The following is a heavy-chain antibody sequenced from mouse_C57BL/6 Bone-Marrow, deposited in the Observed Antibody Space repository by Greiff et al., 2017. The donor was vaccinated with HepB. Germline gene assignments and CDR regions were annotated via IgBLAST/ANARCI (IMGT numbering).Heavy chain of an antibody. J-gene: IGHJ3*01. D-gene: IGHD6-5*01. CDR1: GYSITSGYY. CDR2: ISYDGSN. Sequence: VQLQQSGPGLVKPSQSLSLTCSVTGYSITSGYYWNWIRQFPGNKLEWMGYISYDGSNNYNPSLKNRISITRDTSKNQFFLKLNSVTTEDTATYYCARDRLMRFAYWGQGTLVTVSA. CDR3: ARDRLMRFAY. V-gene: IGHV3-6*01.